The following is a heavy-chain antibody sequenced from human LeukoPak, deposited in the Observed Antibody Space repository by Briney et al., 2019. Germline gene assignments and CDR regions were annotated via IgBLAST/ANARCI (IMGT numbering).Heavy chain of an antibody. D-gene: IGHD6-19*01. Sequence: GASVRVSCKISEYSLSDLSIHWVRAAPGEGLEGMGGFDSENNKMVYSQKFQGRVTMTEDTSADTAYMELTSLRSEDTAVYFCATDRVYRSSGRSWGFFDYWGQGTLVIVSS. V-gene: IGHV1-24*01. J-gene: IGHJ4*02. CDR3: ATDRVYRSSGRSWGFFDY. CDR1: EYSLSDLS. CDR2: FDSENNKM.